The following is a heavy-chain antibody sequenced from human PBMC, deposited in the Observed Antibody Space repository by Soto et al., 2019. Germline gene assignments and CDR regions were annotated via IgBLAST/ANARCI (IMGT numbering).Heavy chain of an antibody. Sequence: EVQLLESGGGLVQPGGSLRLSCAASGFTFSSYAMSWVRQAPGKVLEWVSAISGSGGSTYYADSVKGRFTISRDNSKNTLYLQMNSLRAEDTAVYYCAKGSLYYYGSGSYSDYWGQGTLVTVSS. CDR3: AKGSLYYYGSGSYSDY. D-gene: IGHD3-10*01. CDR2: ISGSGGST. CDR1: GFTFSSYA. V-gene: IGHV3-23*01. J-gene: IGHJ4*02.